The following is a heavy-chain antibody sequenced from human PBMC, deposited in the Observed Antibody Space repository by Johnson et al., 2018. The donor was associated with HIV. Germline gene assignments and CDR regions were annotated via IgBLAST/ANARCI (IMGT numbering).Heavy chain of an antibody. V-gene: IGHV3-15*01. Sequence: VQLVESGGGLVKPGGSLRLSCAASGFTVSSNYMSWVRQAPGKGLEWVGRIKSKTDGGTTDYAAPVKGRFTISRDDSKNTLYLQMNSLKTEDTAVYYCTGSSSDAFDIWGQGTMVTVSS. CDR2: IKSKTDGGTT. CDR1: GFTVSSNY. D-gene: IGHD6-13*01. J-gene: IGHJ3*02. CDR3: TGSSSDAFDI.